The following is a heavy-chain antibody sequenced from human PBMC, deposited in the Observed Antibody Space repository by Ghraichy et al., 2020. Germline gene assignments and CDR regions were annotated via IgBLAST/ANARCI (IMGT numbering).Heavy chain of an antibody. J-gene: IGHJ5*02. CDR2: VSGSGGST. CDR3: ARDADYDFWNGYYTPPLDP. V-gene: IGHV3-23*01. Sequence: LSLTCAASGFTFSSYGMSWVRQAPGKGLEWVSGVSGSGGSTYYADSVRGRFTISRDNSKNTLYMQMNSLRAEDTAVYYCARDADYDFWNGYYTPPLDPWGLGTLVTFSS. CDR1: GFTFSSYG. D-gene: IGHD3-3*01.